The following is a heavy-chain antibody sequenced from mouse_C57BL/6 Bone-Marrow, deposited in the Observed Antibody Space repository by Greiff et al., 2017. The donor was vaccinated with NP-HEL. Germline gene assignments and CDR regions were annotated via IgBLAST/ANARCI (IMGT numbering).Heavy chain of an antibody. CDR2: ISNLAYSI. J-gene: IGHJ3*01. V-gene: IGHV5-15*01. CDR1: GFTFSDYG. CDR3: ASITTARGFAY. D-gene: IGHD1-1*01. Sequence: EVQLQESGGGLVQPGGSLKLSCAASGFTFSDYGMAWVRQAPRKGPEWVAFISNLAYSIYYADTVTGRFTISRENAKNTLYLEMSSLRSEDTAMYYCASITTARGFAYWGQGTLVTVSA.